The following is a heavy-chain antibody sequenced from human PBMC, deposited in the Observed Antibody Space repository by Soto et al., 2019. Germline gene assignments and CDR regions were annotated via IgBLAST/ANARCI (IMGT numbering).Heavy chain of an antibody. CDR3: ARGVTVTTDCFDT. CDR2: IYYSGST. Sequence: ASETLSLTWTVSGGSISSYYWSWIRRPPGKGLEWIGYIYYSGSTNYNPSLKSRVTISVDTSKNQFSLKLSSVTAADTAVYYCARGVTVTTDCFDTCGEGTLVTGSS. J-gene: IGHJ5*02. CDR1: GGSISSYY. D-gene: IGHD4-17*01. V-gene: IGHV4-59*01.